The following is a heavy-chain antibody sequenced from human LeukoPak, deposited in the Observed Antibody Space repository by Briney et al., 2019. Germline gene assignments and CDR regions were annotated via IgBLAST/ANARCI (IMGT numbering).Heavy chain of an antibody. V-gene: IGHV1-69*05. CDR2: IIPIFGTA. D-gene: IGHD2-15*01. Sequence: SEKVSCKASGGTFSSYAISWVRQAPGQGLEWMGGIIPIFGTANYAQKFQGRVTITTDESTSTAYMELSSLRSEDTAVYYCASETARYCSGGSCYSEFDYWGQGTLVTVSS. CDR3: ASETARYCSGGSCYSEFDY. J-gene: IGHJ4*02. CDR1: GGTFSSYA.